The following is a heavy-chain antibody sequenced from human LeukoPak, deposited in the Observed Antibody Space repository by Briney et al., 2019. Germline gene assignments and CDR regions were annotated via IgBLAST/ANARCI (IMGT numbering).Heavy chain of an antibody. Sequence: PGGSLRLSCAASGFTFSSYGMHWVRQAPGKGLEWVAVISYDGSNKYYADSVKGRFTISRDNSKNTLYLHMNSLRAEDTAVYYCAKDWYYYGSGSYYNPDYWGQGTLVTVSS. CDR1: GFTFSSYG. CDR2: ISYDGSNK. V-gene: IGHV3-30*18. D-gene: IGHD3-10*01. CDR3: AKDWYYYGSGSYYNPDY. J-gene: IGHJ4*02.